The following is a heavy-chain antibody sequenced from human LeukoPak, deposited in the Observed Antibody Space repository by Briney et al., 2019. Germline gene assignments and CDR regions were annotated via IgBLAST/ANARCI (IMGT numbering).Heavy chain of an antibody. J-gene: IGHJ4*02. Sequence: SVKVSCKASGFTFTSSAMQGVRQPRGQRLEWIGWIVVGRGNTNYAQKFQERVTITRDMSTSTAYMELSSLRSEDTAVYYCAAVYDSSDYIPDYWGQGTLVTVSS. CDR2: IVVGRGNT. V-gene: IGHV1-58*02. D-gene: IGHD3-22*01. CDR1: GFTFTSSA. CDR3: AAVYDSSDYIPDY.